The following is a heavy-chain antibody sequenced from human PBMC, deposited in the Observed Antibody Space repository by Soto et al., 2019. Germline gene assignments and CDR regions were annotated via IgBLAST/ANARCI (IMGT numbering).Heavy chain of an antibody. Sequence: GGSPRICCVACGVSVCDYAVDGVRQEPGKGLEWVSSIGGGGLTLYYADSVKGRFTISRDNSQNTLYLQMNSLRAEDTAIYYCAKDRPGDYSTTAPRGDWFDPWGQGTLLTVSS. CDR1: GVSVCDYA. D-gene: IGHD4-17*01. CDR3: AKDRPGDYSTTAPRGDWFDP. J-gene: IGHJ5*02. V-gene: IGHV3-23*01. CDR2: IGGGGLTL.